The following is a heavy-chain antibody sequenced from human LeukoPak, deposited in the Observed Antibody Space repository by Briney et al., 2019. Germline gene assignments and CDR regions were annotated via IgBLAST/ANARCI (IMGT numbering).Heavy chain of an antibody. CDR3: ARFVYTSGWYPDY. Sequence: GASVKVSCKASGYTFTSYGISCVRQAPGQGLEWMGWISGYNGNTNYAQKFQGRVTMTTDTSTTTAYMELRSLRSDDTAIYYCARFVYTSGWYPDYWGQGTLVTVSS. D-gene: IGHD6-19*01. J-gene: IGHJ4*02. V-gene: IGHV1-18*04. CDR1: GYTFTSYG. CDR2: ISGYNGNT.